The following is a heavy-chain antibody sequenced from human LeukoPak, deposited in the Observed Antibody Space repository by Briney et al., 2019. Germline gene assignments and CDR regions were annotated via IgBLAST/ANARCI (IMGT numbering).Heavy chain of an antibody. D-gene: IGHD2-15*01. CDR3: ARDLGCSGGSCYYGMDV. J-gene: IGHJ6*02. V-gene: IGHV1-46*01. CDR2: INPSGGST. CDR1: GYTFTSYY. Sequence: ASVKVSCKASGYTFTSYYMHWVRQAPGQWLEWMGIINPSGGSTSYAQKFQGRVTMTRDTSTSTVYMELSSLRSEDTAVYYCARDLGCSGGSCYYGMDVWGQGTTVTVSS.